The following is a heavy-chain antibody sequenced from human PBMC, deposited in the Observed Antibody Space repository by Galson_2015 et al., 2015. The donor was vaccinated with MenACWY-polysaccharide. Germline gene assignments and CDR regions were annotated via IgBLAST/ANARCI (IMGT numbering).Heavy chain of an antibody. CDR2: INYSGST. D-gene: IGHD6-19*01. J-gene: IGHJ2*01. V-gene: IGHV4-59*01. CDR3: ARAIAVAGQRRDFDL. Sequence: SETLSLTCTVSGGSISSYYWNWIRQPPGKGLGWVGYINYSGSTNHNPSLKSRVTMSVDTSKNQFSLNLTSVTDADTAVYYCARAIAVAGQRRDFDLWGRGTLVTVSS. CDR1: GGSISSYY.